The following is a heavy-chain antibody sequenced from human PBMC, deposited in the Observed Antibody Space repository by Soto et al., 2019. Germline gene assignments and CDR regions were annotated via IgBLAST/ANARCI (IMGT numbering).Heavy chain of an antibody. CDR1: GFAFSDSY. D-gene: IGHD3-10*01. V-gene: IGHV3-11*01. J-gene: IGHJ5*02. CDR3: ATDPYYYASGS. CDR2: ISGSGTTI. Sequence: PGGSLKLSCAASGFAFSDSYMTWIRQAPGKGLEWVSKISGSGTTIYYADSVKGRFTVSRDNAKKSVYLQMDSLRAEDTAVYYCATDPYYYASGSCGQGALVTVSP.